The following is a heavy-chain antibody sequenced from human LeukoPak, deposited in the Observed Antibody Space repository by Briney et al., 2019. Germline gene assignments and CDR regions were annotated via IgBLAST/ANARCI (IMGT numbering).Heavy chain of an antibody. J-gene: IGHJ6*02. V-gene: IGHV1-8*01. Sequence: ASVKVSCKASGYTFTSYDINWVRQATGQGLEWMGWMNPNSGNTGYAQKFQGRVTMTRNTSISTAYMELSSLRSEDTAVYYCARGEIAAAGHYYYCGMDVWGQGTTVTVSS. D-gene: IGHD6-13*01. CDR3: ARGEIAAAGHYYYCGMDV. CDR2: MNPNSGNT. CDR1: GYTFTSYD.